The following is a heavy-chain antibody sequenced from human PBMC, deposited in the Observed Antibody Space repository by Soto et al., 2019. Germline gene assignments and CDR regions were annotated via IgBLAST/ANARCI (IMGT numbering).Heavy chain of an antibody. CDR2: ISGGGGST. D-gene: IGHD2-15*01. V-gene: IGHV3-23*01. CDR3: AKRAYCSGDTCSYFDY. J-gene: IGHJ4*02. Sequence: GGSLRLSCAASGFTFSSYGMNWVRQAPGKGLEWVSAISGGGGSTYYADSVKGRFTISRDNSRNTLYLQMHSLRAEDTAVYYCAKRAYCSGDTCSYFDYWGQGTLVTVSS. CDR1: GFTFSSYG.